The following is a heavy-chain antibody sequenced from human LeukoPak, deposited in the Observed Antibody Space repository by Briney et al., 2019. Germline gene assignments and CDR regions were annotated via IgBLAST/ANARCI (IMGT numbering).Heavy chain of an antibody. J-gene: IGHJ4*02. V-gene: IGHV4-59*08. D-gene: IGHD3-9*01. CDR3: ARHSPTLTGYPFDY. Sequence: SETLSLTCTVSGGSISSYYWSWIRQPPGKGLEWIGYIYYSGSTKYNPSLKSRVTISVDTSKNQFSLKLSSVTAAETAVYYCARHSPTLTGYPFDYWGQGTLVTVSS. CDR1: GGSISSYY. CDR2: IYYSGST.